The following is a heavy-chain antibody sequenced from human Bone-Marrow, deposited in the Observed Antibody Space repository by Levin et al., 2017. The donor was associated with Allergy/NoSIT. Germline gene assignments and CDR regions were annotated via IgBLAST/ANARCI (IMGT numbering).Heavy chain of an antibody. CDR1: GYTFIGYY. Sequence: PTASVKVSCKASGYTFIGYYLHWVRQAPGQGLEWMGWINPKSGGTKYAQAFQGRVTMTSDTSIDTIYMELRRLTSDDTAIYYCARVPGAGFGYWYFDLWGRGTLVTVSS. J-gene: IGHJ2*01. V-gene: IGHV1-2*02. CDR2: INPKSGGT. D-gene: IGHD3-10*01. CDR3: ARVPGAGFGYWYFDL.